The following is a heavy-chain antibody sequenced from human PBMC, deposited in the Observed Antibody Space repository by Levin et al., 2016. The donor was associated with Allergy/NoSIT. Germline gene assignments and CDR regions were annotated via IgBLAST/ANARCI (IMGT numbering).Heavy chain of an antibody. D-gene: IGHD5-12*01. Sequence: VRQMPGKGLEWVANIKQDGSEKYYVDSVKGRFTISRDNAKNSLYLQMNSLRAEDTAVYYCARVMIVATIRAYYFDYWGQGTLVTVSS. V-gene: IGHV3-7*02. J-gene: IGHJ4*02. CDR2: IKQDGSEK. CDR3: ARVMIVATIRAYYFDY.